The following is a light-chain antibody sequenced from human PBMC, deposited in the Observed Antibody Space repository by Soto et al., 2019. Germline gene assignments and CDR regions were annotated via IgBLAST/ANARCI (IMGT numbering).Light chain of an antibody. CDR1: SSNIGNNY. V-gene: IGLV1-51*01. Sequence: QSVLTQPPSVSAAPGQKVTISCSGSSSNIGNNYVSWYQQFPAAAPKLLIYDNDRRPSGIPYRFSGSTSGTSATLGITWLQTGDEADYYCATWYRSLSAGVFGGGTKLTVL. CDR2: DND. CDR3: ATWYRSLSAGV. J-gene: IGLJ2*01.